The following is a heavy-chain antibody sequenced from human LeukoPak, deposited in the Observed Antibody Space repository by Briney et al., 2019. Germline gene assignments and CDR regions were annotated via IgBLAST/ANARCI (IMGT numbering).Heavy chain of an antibody. CDR3: AKGLYYDILTGNWFDP. D-gene: IGHD3-9*01. J-gene: IGHJ5*02. CDR1: GFSFDYYA. Sequence: GGSLRLSCAASGFSFDYYAMHWVRQAPGKGLEWVSGISWNSDSTGYADSVKGRFTISRDNAKNSLYLQMNSLRAEDTALYYCAKGLYYDILTGNWFDPWGQGTLVTVS. CDR2: ISWNSDST. V-gene: IGHV3-9*01.